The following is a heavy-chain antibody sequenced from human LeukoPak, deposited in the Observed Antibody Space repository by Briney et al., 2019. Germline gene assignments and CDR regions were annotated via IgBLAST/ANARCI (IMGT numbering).Heavy chain of an antibody. D-gene: IGHD4-17*01. CDR3: ARARITSDYGDAPHFDY. Sequence: SETLSLTCTVPGGSISSGSYYWSWIRQPPGKGLEWIGYIHYSGSTNYNPSLKSRVTISVDTSKNQFSLKLSSVTAEDTAVYYCARARITSDYGDAPHFDYWGQGTLVTVSS. CDR2: IHYSGST. CDR1: GGSISSGSYY. V-gene: IGHV4-61*01. J-gene: IGHJ4*02.